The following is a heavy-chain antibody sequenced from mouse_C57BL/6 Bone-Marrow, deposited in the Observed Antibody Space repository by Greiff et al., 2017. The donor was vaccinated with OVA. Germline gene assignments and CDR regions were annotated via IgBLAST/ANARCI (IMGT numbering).Heavy chain of an antibody. V-gene: IGHV14-4*01. D-gene: IGHD4-1*01. CDR3: TWSGPGY. CDR1: GFNFKDDY. J-gene: IGHJ2*01. CDR2: IDPENGDT. Sequence: VQLKQSGAELVRPGASVKLSCTASGFNFKDDYMHWVKQRPEQGLEWIGWIDPENGDTEYASKFQGKATITADTSSNTAYLQLSHLTSEDTAVYYCTWSGPGYWGQGTTLTVSS.